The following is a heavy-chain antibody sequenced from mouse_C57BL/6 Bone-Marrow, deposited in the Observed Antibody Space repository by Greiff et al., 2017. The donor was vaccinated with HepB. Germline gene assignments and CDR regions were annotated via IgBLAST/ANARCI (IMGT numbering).Heavy chain of an antibody. D-gene: IGHD1-1*01. CDR1: GFTFSDYG. CDR3: ARGIYYYGSSPYY. Sequence: VQLQQSGGGLVKPGGSLKLSCAASGFTFSDYGMHWVRQAPEKGLEWVAYISSGSSTIYYADTVKGRFTISRDNAKNTLFLQMTSLRSEDTAMYYCARGIYYYGSSPYYWGQGTTLTVSS. V-gene: IGHV5-17*01. J-gene: IGHJ2*01. CDR2: ISSGSSTI.